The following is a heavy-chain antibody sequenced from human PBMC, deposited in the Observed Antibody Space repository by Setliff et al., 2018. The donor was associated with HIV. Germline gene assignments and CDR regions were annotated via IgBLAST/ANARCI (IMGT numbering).Heavy chain of an antibody. CDR2: ISHSGGTI. J-gene: IGHJ4*02. V-gene: IGHV3-11*01. CDR1: GFTLSDHH. Sequence: PGGSLRLSCATSGFTLSDHHMNWIRQAPGKGLEWVSYISHSGGTIKYGDSVRGRFTISRDIARSSLYLQLDSLSVEDTAVYYCASGALLPTIDYWGRGTLVTVSS. CDR3: ASGALLPTIDY. D-gene: IGHD3-10*01.